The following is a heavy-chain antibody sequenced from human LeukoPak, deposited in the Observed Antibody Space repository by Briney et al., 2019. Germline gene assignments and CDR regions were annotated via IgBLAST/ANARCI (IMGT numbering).Heavy chain of an antibody. Sequence: AAVKLSCKTSGFSFTGHYMHWVRQAPGQRLEWLGWINPLRGDTHYAEKFKGRITMTRDTAINTAYMELSRLRSDDTAVYFCTRDSSYYMDFWGQGTTVTVSS. V-gene: IGHV1-2*02. CDR1: GFSFTGHY. CDR3: TRDSSYYMDF. J-gene: IGHJ6*03. CDR2: INPLRGDT.